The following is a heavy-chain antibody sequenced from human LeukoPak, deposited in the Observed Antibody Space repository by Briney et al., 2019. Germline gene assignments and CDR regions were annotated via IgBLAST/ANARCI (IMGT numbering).Heavy chain of an antibody. Sequence: ASVKVSCKASGGTFSSYAISWARQAPGQGLEWMGGIIPIFGTANYAQKFQGRVTITADKSTSTAYMELSSLRSEDTAVYYCARSQDIVVVVAATDWFDPWGQGTLVTVSS. J-gene: IGHJ5*02. CDR3: ARSQDIVVVVAATDWFDP. D-gene: IGHD2-15*01. V-gene: IGHV1-69*06. CDR1: GGTFSSYA. CDR2: IIPIFGTA.